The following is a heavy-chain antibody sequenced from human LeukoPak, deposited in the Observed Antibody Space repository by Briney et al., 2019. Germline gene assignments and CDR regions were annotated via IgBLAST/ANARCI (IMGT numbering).Heavy chain of an antibody. D-gene: IGHD2-15*01. Sequence: GGSLRLSCAASGFTFSSYEMNWVRQAPGKGLERASYISSSGSTIYYADSVKGRFTISRDNAKNSLYLQMNSLRAEDTAVYYCARFLGYCSGGSCSDPNWFDPWGQGTLVTVSS. J-gene: IGHJ5*02. CDR3: ARFLGYCSGGSCSDPNWFDP. CDR2: ISSSGSTI. V-gene: IGHV3-48*03. CDR1: GFTFSSYE.